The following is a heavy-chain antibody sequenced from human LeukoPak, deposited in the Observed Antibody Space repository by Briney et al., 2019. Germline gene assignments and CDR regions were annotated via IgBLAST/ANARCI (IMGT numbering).Heavy chain of an antibody. CDR1: GGSISSGSYY. CDR3: ARGYYGGAVDS. CDR2: IYTSGST. Sequence: PSQTLSLTCTVSGGSISSGSYYWSWIRQPAGKGLEWIGRIYTSGSTNYNPSLKSRVTMSVDTSKSQFSLKLKSVTAADTAVYYCARGYYGGAVDSWGQGILVIVSS. J-gene: IGHJ4*02. D-gene: IGHD3-16*01. V-gene: IGHV4-61*02.